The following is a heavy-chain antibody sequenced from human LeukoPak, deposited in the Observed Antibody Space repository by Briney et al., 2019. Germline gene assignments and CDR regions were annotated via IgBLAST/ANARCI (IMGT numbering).Heavy chain of an antibody. CDR3: ASGLSGSYYGGFDY. V-gene: IGHV3-23*01. D-gene: IGHD1-26*01. J-gene: IGHJ4*02. CDR1: GFTLSSYA. CDR2: ISGSGGST. Sequence: GGSLRLSCAASGFTLSSYAMSWVRQAPGKGLEWVSAISGSGGSTYYADSVKGRFTISRDNAKNSLYLQMNSLRAEDTAVYYCASGLSGSYYGGFDYWGQGTLVTVSS.